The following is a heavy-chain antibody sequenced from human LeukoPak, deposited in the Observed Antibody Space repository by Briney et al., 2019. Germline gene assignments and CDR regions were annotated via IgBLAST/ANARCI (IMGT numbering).Heavy chain of an antibody. CDR2: INAGNGNT. J-gene: IGHJ3*02. V-gene: IGHV1-3*01. CDR3: ARFERERAFDI. D-gene: IGHD1-1*01. Sequence: ASVKVPCKASGYTFTSYAMHWVRQAPGQRLEWMGWINAGNGNTKYSQKFQGRVTITRDTSASTAYMELSSLRSEDTAVYYCARFERERAFDIWGQGTMVTVSS. CDR1: GYTFTSYA.